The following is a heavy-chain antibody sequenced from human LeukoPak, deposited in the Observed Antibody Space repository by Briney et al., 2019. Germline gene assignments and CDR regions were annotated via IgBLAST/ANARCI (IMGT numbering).Heavy chain of an antibody. J-gene: IGHJ6*02. Sequence: SETLSLTCSVSGGSIGSFYWTWIRQTPRKGLEWIGSVYYTGSTNYNPSLKSRVTISIDTSRSQFSLKLTSVTVADTAVYYCARDSRYSYGSGGMDVWGQGTTVTVSS. CDR1: GGSIGSFY. V-gene: IGHV4-59*01. D-gene: IGHD3-10*01. CDR2: VYYTGST. CDR3: ARDSRYSYGSGGMDV.